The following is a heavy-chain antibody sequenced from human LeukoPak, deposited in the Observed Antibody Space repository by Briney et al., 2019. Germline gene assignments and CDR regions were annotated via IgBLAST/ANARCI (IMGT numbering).Heavy chain of an antibody. J-gene: IGHJ4*02. CDR3: AGPDRHSTGWRTDY. CDR2: IYHSGRT. CDR1: GAPISSNNW. D-gene: IGHD6-19*01. Sequence: PSETLSLTCAVSGAPISSNNWWSWVRQSPGKGLEWIGEIYHSGRTNYNPSLKSRVTISEDKSKNQFSLNLSSVTAADTAVYYCAGPDRHSTGWRTDYWGQGTLVTVSS. V-gene: IGHV4-4*02.